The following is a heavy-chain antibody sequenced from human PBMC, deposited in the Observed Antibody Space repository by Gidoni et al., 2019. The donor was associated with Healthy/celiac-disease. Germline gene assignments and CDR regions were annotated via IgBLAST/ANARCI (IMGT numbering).Heavy chain of an antibody. D-gene: IGHD3-9*01. V-gene: IGHV3-30*03. CDR1: GFTFSRSG. J-gene: IGHJ4*02. CDR2: ISYDGSNK. Sequence: QVQLVESGGGVVQPGRSLRLSCAASGFTFSRSGMHWVRQAPGKGLEWVAVISYDGSNKYYADSVKGRFTISRDNSKNTLYLQMNSLRAEDTAVYYCASLTYYDILTGYSTLDYWGQGTLVTVSS. CDR3: ASLTYYDILTGYSTLDY.